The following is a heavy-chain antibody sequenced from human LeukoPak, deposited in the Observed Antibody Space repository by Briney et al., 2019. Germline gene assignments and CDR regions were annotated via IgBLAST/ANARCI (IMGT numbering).Heavy chain of an antibody. J-gene: IGHJ5*02. CDR3: ARATLGYSSGWYDN. CDR1: GFTFSSYW. D-gene: IGHD6-19*01. Sequence: PGGSLRLSCAASGFTFSSYWMHWVRQAPGKGLVWVSRIKSDGSSTTYADSVKGRFTISRDNAKNTLYLQMNSLRAEDTAVHYCARATLGYSSGWYDNWGQGTLVTVSS. V-gene: IGHV3-74*01. CDR2: IKSDGSST.